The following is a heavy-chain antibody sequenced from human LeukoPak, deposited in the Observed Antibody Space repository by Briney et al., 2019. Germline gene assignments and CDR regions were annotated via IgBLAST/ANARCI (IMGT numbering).Heavy chain of an antibody. CDR1: GGSISSYY. Sequence: SETLSLTCTVSGGSISSYYWSWIRQPAGKGLEWIGRIYTSGSTNYNPSLKSRVTMSVDTSKNQFSLELSSVTAADTAVYYCARDNLSRYYYYYMDVWGKGTTVTVSS. CDR3: ARDNLSRYYYYYMDV. D-gene: IGHD3-16*01. J-gene: IGHJ6*03. V-gene: IGHV4-4*07. CDR2: IYTSGST.